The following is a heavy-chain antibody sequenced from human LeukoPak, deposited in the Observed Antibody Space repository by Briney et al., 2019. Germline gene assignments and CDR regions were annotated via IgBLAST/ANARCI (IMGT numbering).Heavy chain of an antibody. CDR1: GFTFRNYG. J-gene: IGHJ4*02. D-gene: IGHD3-22*01. CDR2: ISGGGDRT. CDR3: AKGHYDGGPYYYFDY. Sequence: GGSLRLSCAASGFTFRNYGMNWVRQAPGKGLEWVSGISGGGDRTNYADSVKGRFTISRDKSKNTLYLQMNSLSAEDTAEYYCAKGHYDGGPYYYFDYWGQGTLVTVSS. V-gene: IGHV3-23*01.